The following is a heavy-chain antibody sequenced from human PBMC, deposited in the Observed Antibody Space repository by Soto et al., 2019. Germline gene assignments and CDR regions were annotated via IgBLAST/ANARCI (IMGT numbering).Heavy chain of an antibody. Sequence: PSETLSLTCTVSGGSISSGGYYWSWIRQHPGKGLEWIGYIYYSGSTYYNPSLKSRVTISVDTSKNQFSLKLSSVTAADTAVYYCARDFTYSSGPTLGMGVWGQGTTVTVSS. D-gene: IGHD6-19*01. CDR1: GGSISSGGYY. V-gene: IGHV4-31*03. CDR3: ARDFTYSSGPTLGMGV. CDR2: IYYSGST. J-gene: IGHJ6*02.